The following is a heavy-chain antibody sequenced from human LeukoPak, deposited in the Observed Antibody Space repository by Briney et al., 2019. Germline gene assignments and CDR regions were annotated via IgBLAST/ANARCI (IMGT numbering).Heavy chain of an antibody. J-gene: IGHJ4*02. CDR3: ATSLSYYDSSGYYQDY. CDR2: ISSSGSTI. V-gene: IGHV3-11*01. CDR1: GFTFSDYY. Sequence: GGSLRLSCAASGFTFSDYYMSWIRQAPGKGLEWVSYISSSGSTIHYADSVKGRFTISRDNAKNSLYLQMNSLRAEDTAVYYCATSLSYYDSSGYYQDYWGQGTLVTVSS. D-gene: IGHD3-22*01.